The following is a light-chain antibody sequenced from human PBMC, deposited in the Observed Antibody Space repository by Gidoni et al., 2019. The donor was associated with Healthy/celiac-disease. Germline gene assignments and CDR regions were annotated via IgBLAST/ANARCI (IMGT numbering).Light chain of an antibody. CDR1: RSDVGSYNL. J-gene: IGLJ2*01. Sequence: QSARTQPASVSGSPGQSITISCTGTRSDVGSYNLVSWYQQHPGKAPKLMIYEGSKRPSGVSNRFSGSKSGNTASLTISGLQAEDEADYYCCSYAGSSRVFGGGTKLTVL. CDR2: EGS. V-gene: IGLV2-23*01. CDR3: CSYAGSSRV.